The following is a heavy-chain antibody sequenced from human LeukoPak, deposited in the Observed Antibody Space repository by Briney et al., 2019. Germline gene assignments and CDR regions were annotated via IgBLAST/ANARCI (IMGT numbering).Heavy chain of an antibody. CDR3: ARGRSAQSASLWFRELQKRNNWFDP. CDR2: MNPNSGNT. J-gene: IGHJ5*02. Sequence: ASVKVSCKASGYTFTSYDINWVRQATGQGLEWMGWMNPNSGNTGYAQKFQGRVTMTRNTSISTAYMELSSLRSEDTAVYYCARGRSAQSASLWFRELQKRNNWFDPWGQGTLVTVSS. D-gene: IGHD3-10*01. V-gene: IGHV1-8*01. CDR1: GYTFTSYD.